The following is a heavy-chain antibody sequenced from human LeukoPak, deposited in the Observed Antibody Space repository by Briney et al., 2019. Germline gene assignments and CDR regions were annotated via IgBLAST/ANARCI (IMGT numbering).Heavy chain of an antibody. Sequence: GGSLRLSCAASGFTFSSYWMSWVRQAPGKGLEWVANIKQDGSEKYYVDSVKGRFTISRDNAKNSLYLRMNSLRAEDTAVYYCARVEWLSIYYYYYMDVWGKGTTVTVS. V-gene: IGHV3-7*01. CDR2: IKQDGSEK. D-gene: IGHD3-3*01. CDR1: GFTFSSYW. CDR3: ARVEWLSIYYYYYMDV. J-gene: IGHJ6*03.